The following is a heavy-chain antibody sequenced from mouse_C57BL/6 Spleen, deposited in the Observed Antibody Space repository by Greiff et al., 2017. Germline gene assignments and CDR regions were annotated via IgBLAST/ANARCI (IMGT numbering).Heavy chain of an antibody. V-gene: IGHV3-6*01. CDR1: GYSIPSGYY. CDR3: ARGWLLRSYYFDY. D-gene: IGHD2-3*01. CDR2: ISYDGSN. Sequence: EVKLMESGPGLVKPSQSLSLTCSVTGYSIPSGYYWNWIRQFPGNKLEWMGYISYDGSNNYNPSLKNRISITRDTSKNQFFLKLNSVTTEDTATYYCARGWLLRSYYFDYWGQGTTLTVSS. J-gene: IGHJ2*01.